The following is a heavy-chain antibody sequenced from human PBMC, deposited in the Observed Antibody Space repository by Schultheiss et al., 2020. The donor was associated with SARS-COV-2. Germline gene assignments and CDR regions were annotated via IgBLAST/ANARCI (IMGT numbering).Heavy chain of an antibody. Sequence: SETLSLTCTVSGGSISSYYWSWIRQPPGKGLEWIGEINHSGSTNYNPSLKSRVTISVDTSKNQFSLKLSSVTAADTAVYYCARGRSDTAMVHHYYYGMDVWGQGTTVTVSS. CDR1: GGSISSYY. V-gene: IGHV4-34*01. CDR2: INHSGST. D-gene: IGHD5-18*01. J-gene: IGHJ6*02. CDR3: ARGRSDTAMVHHYYYGMDV.